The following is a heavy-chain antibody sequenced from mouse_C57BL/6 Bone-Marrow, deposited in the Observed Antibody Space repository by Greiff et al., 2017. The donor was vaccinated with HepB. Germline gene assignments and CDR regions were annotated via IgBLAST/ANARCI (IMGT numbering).Heavy chain of an antibody. CDR1: GFNIKDDY. CDR2: IDPENGDT. Sequence: VQLQQSGAELVRPGASVKLSCTASGFNIKDDYMHWVKQRPEQGLEWIGWIDPENGDTEYASKFQGKATITADPSSNTAYLPLISLTSEDTAVYYCTTGYYGSSYDYAMDYWGQGTSVTVSS. J-gene: IGHJ4*01. D-gene: IGHD1-1*01. CDR3: TTGYYGSSYDYAMDY. V-gene: IGHV14-4*01.